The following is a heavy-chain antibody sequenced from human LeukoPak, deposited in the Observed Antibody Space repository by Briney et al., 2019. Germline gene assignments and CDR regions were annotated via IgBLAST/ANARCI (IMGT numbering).Heavy chain of an antibody. J-gene: IGHJ6*02. CDR3: ARVEALYYNYAMDV. CDR2: IYYSGST. CDR1: GDSTYNSIYY. V-gene: IGHV4-39*07. Sequence: PSETLSLTCTVSGDSTYNSIYYWAWIRQPPGKGLEWIGTIYYSGSTYYNPSLKSRVTISVDTSKNHFSLKLSSVTAADTAVYYCARVEALYYNYAMDVWGQGTTVTVSS.